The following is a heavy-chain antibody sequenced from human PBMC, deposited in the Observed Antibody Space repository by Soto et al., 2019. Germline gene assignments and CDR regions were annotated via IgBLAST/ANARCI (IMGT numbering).Heavy chain of an antibody. V-gene: IGHV4-4*07. D-gene: IGHD3-10*01. CDR3: ARDIGSYAYGEGY. CDR2: VYSSGTT. Sequence: XGTLSLTFSVSGGSINSYWWSWIRQPAGKGLEWIGRVYSSGTTDYNPSLNSRATLSVETSKNQFSLKLSSVTAADTAVYYCARDIGSYAYGEGYWGQGIQVTVSS. CDR1: GGSINSYW. J-gene: IGHJ4*02.